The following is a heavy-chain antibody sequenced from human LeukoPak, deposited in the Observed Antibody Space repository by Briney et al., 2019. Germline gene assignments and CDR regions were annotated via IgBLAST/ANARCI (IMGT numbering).Heavy chain of an antibody. V-gene: IGHV3-7*01. CDR3: AKDEIVATTKANYYYYMDV. CDR1: GFTFSSYW. D-gene: IGHD5-12*01. Sequence: PGGSLRLSCAASGFTFSSYWMSWVRQAPGKGLEWVANIKQDGSETYYVDSVTGPFTISRDKSKNSLYLQMTSLRAEDTAVYYWAKDEIVATTKANYYYYMDVWGKGTTVTIP. CDR2: IKQDGSET. J-gene: IGHJ6*03.